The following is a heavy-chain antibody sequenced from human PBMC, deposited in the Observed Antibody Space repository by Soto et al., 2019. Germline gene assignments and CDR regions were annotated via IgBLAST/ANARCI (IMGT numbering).Heavy chain of an antibody. CDR2: IYSGGST. J-gene: IGHJ3*02. V-gene: IGHV3-66*01. Sequence: EVQLVESGGGLVQPGGSLRLSCAASGFPVSSNYMSWVRQAPGKGLEWVSVIYSGGSTYYADSVKGRFTISRDNSKNTMYLQMNSLRAEDTAVYYCARSKYSSSSDAFDIWGQGTMVTVSS. CDR1: GFPVSSNY. CDR3: ARSKYSSSSDAFDI. D-gene: IGHD6-6*01.